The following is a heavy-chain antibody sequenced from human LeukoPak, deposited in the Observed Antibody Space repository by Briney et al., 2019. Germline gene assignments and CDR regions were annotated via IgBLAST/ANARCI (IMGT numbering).Heavy chain of an antibody. CDR3: ARDVAAAGTGNWFDP. D-gene: IGHD6-13*01. Sequence: PGGSLRLSCAASGFTVSSNYMSWVRQAPGKGLEWVSVIYGGGSTYYADSVKGRFTISRDNSKNTLYLQMNSLRAEDTAVYYCARDVAAAGTGNWFDPWGQGTLVTVSS. CDR1: GFTVSSNY. J-gene: IGHJ5*02. V-gene: IGHV3-53*01. CDR2: IYGGGST.